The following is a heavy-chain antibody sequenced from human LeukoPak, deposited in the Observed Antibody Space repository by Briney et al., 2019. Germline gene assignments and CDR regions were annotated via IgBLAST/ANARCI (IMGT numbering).Heavy chain of an antibody. J-gene: IGHJ6*02. CDR1: GGSISSYY. CDR2: IYYSGST. CDR3: ARLRTWYYGMDV. V-gene: IGHV4-59*08. Sequence: SEILSLTCTVSGGSISSYYWSWIRQPPGKGLEWIGYIYYSGSTNYNPSLKSRVTISVDTSKNQFSLKLSSVTAADTAVYYCARLRTWYYGMDVWGQGTTVTVSS.